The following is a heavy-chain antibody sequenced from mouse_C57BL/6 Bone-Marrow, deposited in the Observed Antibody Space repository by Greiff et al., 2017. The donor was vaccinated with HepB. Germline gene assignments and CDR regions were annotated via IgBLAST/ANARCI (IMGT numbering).Heavy chain of an antibody. Sequence: QVQLQQPGAELVKPGASVKLSCKASGYTFTSYWMHWVKQRPGRGLEWIGMIHPNSGSTNYNEKFKSKATLTVDKSSSTAYMQLSSLTSEDSAVYYCARRIYYYGSSWDYFDYWGQGTTLTVSS. J-gene: IGHJ2*01. D-gene: IGHD1-1*01. CDR2: IHPNSGST. CDR1: GYTFTSYW. CDR3: ARRIYYYGSSWDYFDY. V-gene: IGHV1-64*01.